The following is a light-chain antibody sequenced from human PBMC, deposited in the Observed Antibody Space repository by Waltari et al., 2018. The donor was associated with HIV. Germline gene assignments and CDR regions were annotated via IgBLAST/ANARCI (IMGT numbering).Light chain of an antibody. CDR2: RNN. CDR3: AAWTDSLTAVV. Sequence: QSVLTQPPSASGTPGQRVTIACSGSSSHIGSYYVYWYQQLPGTARKLLIYRNNQRPSGVPDRFSGSKSGTSASLAINGLRSEDEADYYCAAWTDSLTAVVFGGGTKLSVL. J-gene: IGLJ2*01. CDR1: SSHIGSYY. V-gene: IGLV1-47*01.